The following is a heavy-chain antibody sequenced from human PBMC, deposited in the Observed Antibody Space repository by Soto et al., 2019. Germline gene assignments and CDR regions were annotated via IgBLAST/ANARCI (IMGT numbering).Heavy chain of an antibody. CDR1: GFTFSSYA. CDR2: ISGSGGST. D-gene: IGHD3-22*01. V-gene: IGHV3-23*01. CDR3: ANALHYDSSGYFDY. J-gene: IGHJ4*02. Sequence: PGGSLRLSCAASGFTFSSYAMSWVRQAPGKGLEWVSAISGSGGSTYYADSVKGRFTISRDNSKNTLYLQMNSLRAEDTAVYYCANALHYDSSGYFDYWGQGTLVTVSS.